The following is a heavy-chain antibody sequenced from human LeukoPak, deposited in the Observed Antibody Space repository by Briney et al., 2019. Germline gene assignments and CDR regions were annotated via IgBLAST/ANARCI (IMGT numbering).Heavy chain of an antibody. D-gene: IGHD5-18*01. CDR3: ATRRGYSYGGGDY. J-gene: IGHJ4*02. Sequence: ASVKISCKASGYTFTDYYMHWVQQAPGKGLEWMGRVDPEDGETIYAEKFQGRVTITADTSTDTAYMELSSLRSEDTAVYYCATRRGYSYGGGDYWGQGTLVTVSS. V-gene: IGHV1-69-2*01. CDR1: GYTFTDYY. CDR2: VDPEDGET.